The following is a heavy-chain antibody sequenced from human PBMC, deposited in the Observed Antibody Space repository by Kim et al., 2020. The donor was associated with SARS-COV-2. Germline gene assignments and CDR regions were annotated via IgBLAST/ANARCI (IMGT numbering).Heavy chain of an antibody. V-gene: IGHV3-30*04. CDR3: ARDRGLYDSSGYYYVRCPDY. Sequence: GGSLRLSCAASGFTFSSYAMHWVRQAPGKGLEWVAVISYDGSNKYYADSVKGRFTISRDNSKNTLYLQMNSLRAEDTAVYYCARDRGLYDSSGYYYVRCPDYWGQGTLVTVSS. CDR1: GFTFSSYA. J-gene: IGHJ4*02. CDR2: ISYDGSNK. D-gene: IGHD3-22*01.